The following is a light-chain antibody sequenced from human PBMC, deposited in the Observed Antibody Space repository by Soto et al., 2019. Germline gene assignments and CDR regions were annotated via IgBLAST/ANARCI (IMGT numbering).Light chain of an antibody. V-gene: IGKV3-15*01. CDR2: GAS. Sequence: ELVMTQSPATLSVSPGERATLSCRASQSVSRNLAWCQQKPGQAPRLLIYGASTRAAGIPARFSGSGSGTEFTLTISSLQSEDFALYYCQQYNNCPPYTFGQGTKLEIK. CDR1: QSVSRN. CDR3: QQYNNCPPYT. J-gene: IGKJ2*01.